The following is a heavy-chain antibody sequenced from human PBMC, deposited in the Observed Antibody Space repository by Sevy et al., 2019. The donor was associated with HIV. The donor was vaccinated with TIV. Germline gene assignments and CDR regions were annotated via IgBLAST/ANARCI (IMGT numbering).Heavy chain of an antibody. Sequence: GGSLRLSCAASGFTFNTYTMNWVRQTPGKGLEWVSSITSSSGYIYYADSVKGRFAISRDNGGNSLYLQMDSRRVEDTGVYYCAREHSGGSYYFDNWGQGAQVTVSS. CDR3: AREHSGGSYYFDN. D-gene: IGHD3-22*01. CDR1: GFTFNTYT. J-gene: IGHJ5*02. V-gene: IGHV3-21*01. CDR2: ITSSSGYI.